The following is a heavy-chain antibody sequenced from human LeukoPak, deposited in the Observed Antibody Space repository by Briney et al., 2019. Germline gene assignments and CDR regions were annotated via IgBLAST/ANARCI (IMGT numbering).Heavy chain of an antibody. J-gene: IGHJ5*02. CDR3: AIVIAAAGISP. D-gene: IGHD6-13*01. V-gene: IGHV1-46*01. Sequence: ASVKVSCKASGYTFTSYYMHWVRQAPGQGLEWMGIINPSGGSTSYAQKFQGRVTMTRDTSTSTVYMELSSLRSEDTAVYHCAIVIAAAGISPWGQGTLSPSPQ. CDR1: GYTFTSYY. CDR2: INPSGGST.